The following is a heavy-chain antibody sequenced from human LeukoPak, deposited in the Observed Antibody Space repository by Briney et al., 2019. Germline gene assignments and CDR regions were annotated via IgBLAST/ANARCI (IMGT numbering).Heavy chain of an antibody. CDR2: ISYDGSKK. J-gene: IGHJ4*02. CDR1: GFTFSSYG. Sequence: GGSLRLSCAASGFTFSSYGMHWVRQAPGKGLEWVAVISYDGSKKFYADSVKGRFTVSRDNSKNTLYLQINSLRGEDTAVYYCAKGKYSSGGVPDYWGQGTLVTVSS. CDR3: AKGKYSSGGVPDY. D-gene: IGHD6-19*01. V-gene: IGHV3-30*18.